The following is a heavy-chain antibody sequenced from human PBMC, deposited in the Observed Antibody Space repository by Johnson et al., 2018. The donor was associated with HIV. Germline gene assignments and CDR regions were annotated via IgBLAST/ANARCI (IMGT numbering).Heavy chain of an antibody. CDR1: GFTFSDYF. CDR3: TTDLIRRYYGSGLRDAFDI. V-gene: IGHV3-72*01. D-gene: IGHD3-10*01. CDR2: ARNEANSYTI. Sequence: VQLVESGGGLVQPGGSLRLSCDTSGFTFSDYFIDWVRQAPGRGLEWLGRARNEANSYTIEYAASLSGRFSIPRDHSKNSVFLQMNSLKTEDTAVYYCTTDLIRRYYGSGLRDAFDIWGQGTMVTVSS. J-gene: IGHJ3*02.